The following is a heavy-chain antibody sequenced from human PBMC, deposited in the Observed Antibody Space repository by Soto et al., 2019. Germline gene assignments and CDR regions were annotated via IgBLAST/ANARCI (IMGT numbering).Heavy chain of an antibody. CDR2: IYSGGST. CDR3: ARDRFPYGMDV. CDR1: GFTDSSNY. Sequence: EVQVAESGGGLVQPGGSLRLSCAASGFTDSSNYMSWVRQAPGKGLEWVSFIYSGGSTYYADSVKGRFTISRDKSKNTLYLQMNSLRADDTAMYYCARDRFPYGMDVWGQGTTVTVSS. J-gene: IGHJ6*02. V-gene: IGHV3-66*01.